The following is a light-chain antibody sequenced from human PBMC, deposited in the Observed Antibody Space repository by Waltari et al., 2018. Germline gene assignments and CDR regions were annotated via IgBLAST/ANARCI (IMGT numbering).Light chain of an antibody. Sequence: SYELTQPLSVSVALGQTAKIACGGSNIGKKNVHWYLQTAGQAPLLVRYRDTNRPSGLPERFSGSNSENTATLTISRVQAGDAADYYCQVGATGWVFGGGSQLTVL. CDR1: NIGKKN. J-gene: IGLJ3*02. CDR3: QVGATGWV. V-gene: IGLV3-9*01. CDR2: RDT.